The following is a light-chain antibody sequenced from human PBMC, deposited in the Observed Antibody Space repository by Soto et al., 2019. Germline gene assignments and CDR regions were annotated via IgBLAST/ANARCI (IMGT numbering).Light chain of an antibody. CDR3: QQYGSSGT. V-gene: IGKV3-15*01. Sequence: ILMTLSPATLSVPSGESAPLSCRASQNLRSSLAWHQQKPGQAPRLLIHGASTRATGIPARLSGSGSGTEFTLTISSPQSEEFAVYYCQQYGSSGTCGQGTKLDIK. CDR2: GAS. CDR1: QNLRSS. J-gene: IGKJ1*01.